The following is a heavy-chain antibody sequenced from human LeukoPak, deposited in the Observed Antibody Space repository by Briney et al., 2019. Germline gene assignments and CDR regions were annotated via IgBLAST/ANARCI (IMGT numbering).Heavy chain of an antibody. J-gene: IGHJ6*03. CDR2: ISSSSSTI. V-gene: IGHV3-48*01. D-gene: IGHD2-2*01. CDR1: GFTFSSYS. CDR3: ARDAPSQGRGSTSSGYYYYYMDV. Sequence: PGGSLRLSCAASGFTFSSYSMNWVRQAPGKGLEWVSYISSSSSTIYYADSVKGRFTISRDNSKNTLYLQMNSLRAEDTAVYYCARDAPSQGRGSTSSGYYYYYMDVWGKGTTVTVSS.